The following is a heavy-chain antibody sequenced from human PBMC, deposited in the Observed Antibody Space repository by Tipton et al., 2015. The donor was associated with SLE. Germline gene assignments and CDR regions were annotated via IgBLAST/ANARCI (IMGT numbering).Heavy chain of an antibody. J-gene: IGHJ5*02. CDR2: INHSGST. CDR1: GGSFSGYY. V-gene: IGHV4-34*01. Sequence: TLSLTCAVYGGSFSGYYWSWIRQPPGKGLEWIGEINHSGSTNYNPSLKSRVTISVDTSKNQFSLKLSSVTAADTAVYYCARGVVAATHWFDPWGQGPLVTFSS. CDR3: ARGVVAATHWFDP. D-gene: IGHD2-15*01.